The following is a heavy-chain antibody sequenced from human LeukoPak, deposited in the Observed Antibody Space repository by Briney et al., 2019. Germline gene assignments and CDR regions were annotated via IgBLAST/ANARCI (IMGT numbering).Heavy chain of an antibody. J-gene: IGHJ4*02. CDR3: ARDQIAVAGTFDY. Sequence: GGYLRLSCAASGFTFSSYSVNWVRQAPGKGLEWVSSISSSSSYIYYADSVKGRFTISRDNAKNSLYLQMNSLRAEDTAVYYCARDQIAVAGTFDYWGQGTLVTVSS. D-gene: IGHD6-19*01. CDR1: GFTFSSYS. V-gene: IGHV3-21*01. CDR2: ISSSSSYI.